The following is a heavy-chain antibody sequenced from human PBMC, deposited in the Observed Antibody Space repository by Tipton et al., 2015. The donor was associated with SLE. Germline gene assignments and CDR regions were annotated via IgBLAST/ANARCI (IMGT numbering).Heavy chain of an antibody. CDR3: ARHVTARPMDP. D-gene: IGHD6-6*01. CDR2: INHSGST. J-gene: IGHJ5*02. Sequence: LRLSCAVYGGSFSGYYWSWIRQPPGKGLEWIGEINHSGSTNYNPSLKSRVTISVDTSKNQFSLRLSSVTAADTAVYYCARHVTARPMDPWGQGTLVTVSS. CDR1: GGSFSGYY. V-gene: IGHV4-34*01.